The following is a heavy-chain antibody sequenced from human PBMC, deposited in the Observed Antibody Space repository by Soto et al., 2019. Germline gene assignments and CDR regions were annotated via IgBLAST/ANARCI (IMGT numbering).Heavy chain of an antibody. V-gene: IGHV3-21*01. CDR2: ISSSSSYI. CDR3: ARALDGYTPTFDY. J-gene: IGHJ4*02. D-gene: IGHD5-12*01. CDR1: GFTFSSYS. Sequence: GGSLRLSCAASGFTFSSYSMNWVRQAPGKGPEWVSSISSSSSYIYYADSVKGRFTISRDNAKNSLYLQMNSLRAEDTAVYYCARALDGYTPTFDYWGQGTLVTVYS.